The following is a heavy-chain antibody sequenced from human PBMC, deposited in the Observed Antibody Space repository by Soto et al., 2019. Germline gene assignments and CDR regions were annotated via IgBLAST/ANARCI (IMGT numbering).Heavy chain of an antibody. CDR2: MNPNSGNT. D-gene: IGHD2-2*01. CDR1: GYTFTSYD. Sequence: ASVKVSCKASGYTFTSYDINWVRQATGQGLEWMGWMNPNSGNTGYAQKFQGRVTMTRNTSISTAYMELSSLRSEDTAVYYCASRPVSEVVVPADYYYYGMDVWGQGTTVTVSS. V-gene: IGHV1-8*01. J-gene: IGHJ6*02. CDR3: ASRPVSEVVVPADYYYYGMDV.